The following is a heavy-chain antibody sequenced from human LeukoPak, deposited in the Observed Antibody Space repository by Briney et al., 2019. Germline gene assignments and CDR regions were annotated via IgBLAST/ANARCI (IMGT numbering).Heavy chain of an antibody. Sequence: GGSLRLSCAASGFTFSSYWMSWVRQAPGRGLQWVASIKQDGSEIYYVDSVKGRFSISRDNDKNSLSLQMHSLRAEDTAVYYCARGHSGRWFWWFGAWGQGTLVTVSS. CDR2: IKQDGSEI. D-gene: IGHD1-26*01. CDR1: GFTFSSYW. V-gene: IGHV3-7*04. CDR3: ARGHSGRWFWWFGA. J-gene: IGHJ5*02.